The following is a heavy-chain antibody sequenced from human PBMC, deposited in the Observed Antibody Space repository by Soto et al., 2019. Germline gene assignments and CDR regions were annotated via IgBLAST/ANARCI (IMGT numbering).Heavy chain of an antibody. CDR2: INPNSGGT. D-gene: IGHD3-22*01. Sequence: ASVKVSCKASGYTFTGYYMHWVRQAPGQGLEWMGWINPNSGGTNYAQKFQGWVTMTRDTSISTAYMELSRLRSDDTAVYYCASYKGCGGCSGYLYYYMDVWGNGTTVTVSS. CDR3: ASYKGCGGCSGYLYYYMDV. V-gene: IGHV1-2*04. J-gene: IGHJ6*03. CDR1: GYTFTGYY.